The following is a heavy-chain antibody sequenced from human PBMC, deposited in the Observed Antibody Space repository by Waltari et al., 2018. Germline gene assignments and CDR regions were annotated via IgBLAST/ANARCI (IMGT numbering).Heavy chain of an antibody. Sequence: QVQLQQWGAGLLKPSETLSLTCAVYGGSFSGYYWSWIRQPPGKGLEWIGEINHSGSTNYNPSLKSRVTISVDTSKNQFSLKLSSVTAADTAVYYCARGRRPRAFDYWGQGTLVTVSS. V-gene: IGHV4-34*01. CDR3: ARGRRPRAFDY. CDR2: INHSGST. J-gene: IGHJ4*02. CDR1: GGSFSGYY.